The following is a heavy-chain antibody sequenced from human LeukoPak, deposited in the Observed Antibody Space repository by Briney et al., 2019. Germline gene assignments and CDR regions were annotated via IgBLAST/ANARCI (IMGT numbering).Heavy chain of an antibody. CDR1: GGSISSYY. CDR3: AGYCSSTDDAFDI. V-gene: IGHV4-59*12. CDR2: IYYSGST. J-gene: IGHJ3*02. D-gene: IGHD2-2*01. Sequence: SETLSLTCTVSGGSISSYYWSWIRQPPGKGLEWIGYIYYSGSTNYNPSLKSRVTISVDTSKNQFSLKLSSVTAADTAVYYCAGYCSSTDDAFDIWGQGTMVTVSS.